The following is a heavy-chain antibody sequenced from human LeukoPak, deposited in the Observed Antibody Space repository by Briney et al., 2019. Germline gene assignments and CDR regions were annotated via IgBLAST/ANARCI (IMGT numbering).Heavy chain of an antibody. CDR2: ISARDNYI. D-gene: IGHD2-8*02. Sequence: GGSLRLSCAASGFTFSTYAMTWVRQAPGKGLEWVSAISARDNYIYYADSVRGRFTISRDNSNLYLQMDSLRAEDTALYYCARGYCTGNSCPIYYYGMDVWGQGTTVIVSS. CDR3: ARGYCTGNSCPIYYYGMDV. CDR1: GFTFSTYA. J-gene: IGHJ6*02. V-gene: IGHV3-23*01.